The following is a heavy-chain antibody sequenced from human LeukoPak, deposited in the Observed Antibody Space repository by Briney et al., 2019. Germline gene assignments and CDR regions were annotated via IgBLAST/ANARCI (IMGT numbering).Heavy chain of an antibody. CDR3: ARDRQDVVVPAAVGGYYGMDV. V-gene: IGHV1-69*13. CDR1: GGTFSSYA. J-gene: IGHJ6*02. CDR2: IIPIFGTA. Sequence: SVKVSCKASGGTFSSYAISWVRQAPRQGLEWMGGIIPIFGTANYAQKFQGRVTITADESTSTAYMELSSLRSEDTAVYYCARDRQDVVVPAAVGGYYGMDVWGQGTTVTVSS. D-gene: IGHD2-2*01.